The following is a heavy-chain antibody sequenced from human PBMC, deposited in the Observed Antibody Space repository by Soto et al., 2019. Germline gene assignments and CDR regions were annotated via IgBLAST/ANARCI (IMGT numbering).Heavy chain of an antibody. J-gene: IGHJ4*02. D-gene: IGHD2-2*01. CDR1: GGSFSGYY. CDR2: INHSGST. Sequence: SETLSLTCAVYGGSFSGYYWSWIRQPPGKGLEWIGEINHSGSTNYNPSLKSRVTIPVDTSKNQFSLKLSSVTAADTAVYYCARAREGYCSSTSCYDYFDYWGQGTLVTVSS. V-gene: IGHV4-34*01. CDR3: ARAREGYCSSTSCYDYFDY.